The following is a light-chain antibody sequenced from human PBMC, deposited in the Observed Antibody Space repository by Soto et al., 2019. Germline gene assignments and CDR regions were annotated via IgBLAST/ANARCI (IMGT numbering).Light chain of an antibody. CDR3: QQYYTYPST. CDR2: KAS. CDR1: QSISSW. V-gene: IGKV1-5*03. Sequence: DIQMTQSPSTLSASVGDRVTITCRASQSISSWLAWYQQRPGKAPKLLIYKASNFESGVTSRFSGSGSGTELTLTISSLHPDYFATYYCQQYYTYPSTFGPGTKVEIK. J-gene: IGKJ1*01.